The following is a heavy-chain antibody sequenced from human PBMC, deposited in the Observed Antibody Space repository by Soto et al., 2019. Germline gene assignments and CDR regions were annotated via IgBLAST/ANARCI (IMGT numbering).Heavy chain of an antibody. V-gene: IGHV4-59*01. CDR3: ARWTYCGGDCYWLDF. D-gene: IGHD2-21*02. J-gene: IGHJ4*02. Sequence: SETLSLTCTISGGSISGFYWGWIQQPPGKGLEWIGNIYYSGSANYDPSLRSRVTISLNTSKNQFSLNLNSVTAADTAIYYCARWTYCGGDCYWLDFWGQGTLVTVS. CDR2: IYYSGSA. CDR1: GGSISGFY.